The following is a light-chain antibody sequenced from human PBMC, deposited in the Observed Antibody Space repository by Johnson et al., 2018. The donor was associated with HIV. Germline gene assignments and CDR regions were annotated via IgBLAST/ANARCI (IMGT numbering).Light chain of an antibody. V-gene: IGLV1-51*01. CDR1: SSNIGNNY. CDR2: DNN. Sequence: QSVLTQPPSVSAAPGQKVTISCSGSSSNIGNNYVSWYQQVPGTAPKLLIYDNNKRPSGIPDRFYGSKSGTSATLGITGLQTGDEADYYCGTWDSSLSAGVFGTGTKVTVL. CDR3: GTWDSSLSAGV. J-gene: IGLJ1*01.